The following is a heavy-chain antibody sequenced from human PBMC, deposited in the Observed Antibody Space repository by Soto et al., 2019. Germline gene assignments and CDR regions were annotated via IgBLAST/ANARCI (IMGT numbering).Heavy chain of an antibody. J-gene: IGHJ3*02. V-gene: IGHV3-48*01. D-gene: IGHD1-7*01. CDR2: ISSSSSTI. Sequence: GGSLRLSCAASGFTFSSYSMNWVRQAPGKGLEWVSYISSSSSTIYYADSVKGRFTISRDNAKNSLYLQMNSLRAEDTAVYYCARTIGELAFDIWGQGTMVTVSS. CDR3: ARTIGELAFDI. CDR1: GFTFSSYS.